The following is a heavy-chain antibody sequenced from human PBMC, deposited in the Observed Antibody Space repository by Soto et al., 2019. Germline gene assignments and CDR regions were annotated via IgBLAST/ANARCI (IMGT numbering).Heavy chain of an antibody. Sequence: SVKVSCKASGGTFSSYAISWVRQAPGQGLEWMGGIIPIFGTANYAQKFQGRVTITADESRSTAYMELSSLRSEDTAVYYCARVGVDTAMATYYYYGMDVWGQ. J-gene: IGHJ6*02. CDR1: GGTFSSYA. V-gene: IGHV1-69*13. CDR2: IIPIFGTA. CDR3: ARVGVDTAMATYYYYGMDV. D-gene: IGHD5-18*01.